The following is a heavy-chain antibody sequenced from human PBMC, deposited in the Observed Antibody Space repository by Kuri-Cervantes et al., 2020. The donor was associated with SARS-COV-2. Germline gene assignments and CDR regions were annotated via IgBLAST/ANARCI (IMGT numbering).Heavy chain of an antibody. CDR2: ISSSSSYI. V-gene: IGHV3-21*01. CDR1: GFTFSSYS. D-gene: IGHD3-22*01. J-gene: IGHJ4*02. Sequence: GESLKISCAASGFTFSSYSMNWVRQAPGKGLEWVSSISSSSSYIYYADSVKGRFTISRDNAKNSLYLQMNSLRAEDTAVYYCATVSDYYDSSGYFLDFDCWGQGTLVTVSS. CDR3: ATVSDYYDSSGYFLDFDC.